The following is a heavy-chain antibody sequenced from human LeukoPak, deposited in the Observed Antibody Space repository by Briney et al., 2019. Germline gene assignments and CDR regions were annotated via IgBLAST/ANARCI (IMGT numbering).Heavy chain of an antibody. Sequence: GGSLRLSCAASGFTFSSYGMHWVRQAPGKGLEWVAVKSYDGSNKYYADSVKGRFTISRDNSKNTLYLQMNSLRAEDTAVYYCAKDRRSGWYLDYWGQGTLVTVSS. CDR3: AKDRRSGWYLDY. CDR1: GFTFSSYG. J-gene: IGHJ4*02. D-gene: IGHD6-19*01. CDR2: KSYDGSNK. V-gene: IGHV3-30*18.